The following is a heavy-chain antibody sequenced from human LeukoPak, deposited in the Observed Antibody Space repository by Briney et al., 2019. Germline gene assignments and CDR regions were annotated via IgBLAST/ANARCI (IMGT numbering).Heavy chain of an antibody. Sequence: GGSLRLSCAASGLTFSSYWMSWVRQAPGKGLEWVANIKQDGSEKYYVDSVKGRFTISRDNAKNSLYLQMNSLRAEDTAVYYCARDVRKWLYPYYYGMDVWGQGTTVTVSS. CDR2: IKQDGSEK. CDR3: ARDVRKWLYPYYYGMDV. J-gene: IGHJ6*02. D-gene: IGHD3-22*01. V-gene: IGHV3-7*01. CDR1: GLTFSSYW.